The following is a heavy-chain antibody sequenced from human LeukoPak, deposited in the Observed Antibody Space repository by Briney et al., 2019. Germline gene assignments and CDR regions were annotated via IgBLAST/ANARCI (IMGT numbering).Heavy chain of an antibody. D-gene: IGHD4-17*01. CDR2: IYYSGST. CDR1: GGSISSYY. CDR3: ARVHGDYANYYYYYGMDV. J-gene: IGHJ6*02. V-gene: IGHV4-59*01. Sequence: SETLSLTCTVSGGSISSYYWSWIRQPPGKGLEWIGYIYYSGSTNYNPSLKSRVTISVDTSKNQFSLKLSSVTAADTAVYYCARVHGDYANYYYYYGMDVWGQGATVTVSS.